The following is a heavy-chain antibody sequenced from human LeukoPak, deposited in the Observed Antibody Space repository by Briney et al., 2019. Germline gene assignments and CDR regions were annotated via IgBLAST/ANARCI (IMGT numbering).Heavy chain of an antibody. CDR3: ARLGNYYDSSGYSGYYFDY. V-gene: IGHV4-39*01. CDR2: IYYSGST. J-gene: IGHJ4*02. D-gene: IGHD3-22*01. Sequence: SETLSLTCTVSGGSISSSSYYWGWIRQPPGKGLEWIGSIYYSGSTYYNPSLKSRVTISVDTSRNQFSLKLSSVTAADTAVYYCARLGNYYDSSGYSGYYFDYWGQGTLVTVSS. CDR1: GGSISSSSYY.